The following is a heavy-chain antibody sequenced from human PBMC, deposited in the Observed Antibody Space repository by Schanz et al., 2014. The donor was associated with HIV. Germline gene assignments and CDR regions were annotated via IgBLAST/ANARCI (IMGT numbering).Heavy chain of an antibody. CDR2: IIPIFGTR. Sequence: QVQLLQSGAEVKKPGSSVKVSCKASGGSFSNYAISWVRQAPGQGLEWMGGIIPIFGTRNYAQKFQVRVTFTADKFTGTAYMELSSLRSEDTAVYYCARGVPVVDLLDYHGLDVWGQGTTVTVSS. CDR3: ARGVPVVDLLDYHGLDV. V-gene: IGHV1-69*06. D-gene: IGHD2-2*01. CDR1: GGSFSNYA. J-gene: IGHJ6*02.